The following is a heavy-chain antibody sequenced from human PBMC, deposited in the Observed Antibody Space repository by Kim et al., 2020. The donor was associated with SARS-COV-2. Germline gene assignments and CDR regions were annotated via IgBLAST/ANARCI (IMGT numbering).Heavy chain of an antibody. J-gene: IGHJ6*02. Sequence: ASVKVSCKVSGYTLTELSMHWVRQAPGKGLEWLGGFDPEDGETIYAQKFQGRVTMTEDTSTDTAYMELSSLRSEDTAVYYCATSPAAASYYYYEMDVWGQGTTVTVSS. CDR1: GYTLTELS. CDR2: FDPEDGET. D-gene: IGHD6-13*01. CDR3: ATSPAAASYYYYEMDV. V-gene: IGHV1-24*01.